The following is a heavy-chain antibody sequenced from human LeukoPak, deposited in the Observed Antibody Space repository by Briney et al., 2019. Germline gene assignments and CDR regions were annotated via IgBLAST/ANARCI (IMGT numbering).Heavy chain of an antibody. J-gene: IGHJ5*02. CDR3: ARGGIAAAGTNWFDP. V-gene: IGHV4-59*12. D-gene: IGHD6-13*01. CDR1: GVSISSYY. CDR2: IYYSGST. Sequence: SETLSLTCTVSGVSISSYYWSWIRQPPGKGLEWIGYIYYSGSTNYNPSLKSRVTISVDTSKNQFSLKLSSVTAADTAVYYCARGGIAAAGTNWFDPWGQGTLVTVSS.